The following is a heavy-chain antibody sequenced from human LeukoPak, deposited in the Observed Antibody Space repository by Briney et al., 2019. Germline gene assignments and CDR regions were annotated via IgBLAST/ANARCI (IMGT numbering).Heavy chain of an antibody. V-gene: IGHV3-30*04. Sequence: PGRSLRLSCAASGFTFSSYAMHWVRQAPGKGLEWVAVISYDGSNIYYADSVKGRFTISRDNSKNTPYLQMNSLRAEDTAVYYCARNPDGYCSSTSCNDAFDIWGQGTMVTVSS. CDR1: GFTFSSYA. CDR3: ARNPDGYCSSTSCNDAFDI. J-gene: IGHJ3*02. CDR2: ISYDGSNI. D-gene: IGHD2-2*03.